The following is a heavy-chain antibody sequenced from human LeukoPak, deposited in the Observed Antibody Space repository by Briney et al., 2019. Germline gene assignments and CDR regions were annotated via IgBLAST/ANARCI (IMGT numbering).Heavy chain of an antibody. CDR1: GFTFNFYA. J-gene: IGHJ6*02. CDR2: ISGSGSTT. CDR3: AKSSGSGPYFYGMDV. Sequence: GASLRLSCAASGFTFNFYAMSWVRQAPGKGPEWVSGISGSGSTTYYADSVKGRFTISGDNSKNTLYLQMNSLRVEDTAVYYCAKSSGSGPYFYGMDVWGHGTTVTVSS. V-gene: IGHV3-23*01. D-gene: IGHD3-10*01.